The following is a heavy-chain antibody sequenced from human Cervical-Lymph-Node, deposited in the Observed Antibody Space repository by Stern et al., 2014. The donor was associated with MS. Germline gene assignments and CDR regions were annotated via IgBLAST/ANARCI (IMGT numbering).Heavy chain of an antibody. CDR1: GDSITSGGHY. Sequence: QVQLRESGPGLVKPSQTLSLTCTVSGDSITSGGHYWSWIRQHPGKGLEWIGYIYNSGATFYNPSLKGRVTISLDTSKNQFSLQLSSVTAADTAIYYCASRWSGTYYGQNWFDPWGQGILVTVST. D-gene: IGHD1-26*01. V-gene: IGHV4-31*03. CDR3: ASRWSGTYYGQNWFDP. CDR2: IYNSGAT. J-gene: IGHJ5*02.